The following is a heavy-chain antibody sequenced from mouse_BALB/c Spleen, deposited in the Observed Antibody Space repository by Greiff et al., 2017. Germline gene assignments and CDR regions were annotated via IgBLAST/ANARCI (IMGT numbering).Heavy chain of an antibody. J-gene: IGHJ3*01. CDR3: VREAY. Sequence: VKLQESGPGLVAPSQSLSITCTVSGFSLTSYDISWIRQPPGKGLEWLGVIWTGGGTNYNSAFMSRLSISKDNSKSQVFLKMNSLQTDDTAIYYCVREAYWGQGTLVTVSA. CDR2: IWTGGGT. CDR1: GFSLTSYD. V-gene: IGHV2-9-2*01.